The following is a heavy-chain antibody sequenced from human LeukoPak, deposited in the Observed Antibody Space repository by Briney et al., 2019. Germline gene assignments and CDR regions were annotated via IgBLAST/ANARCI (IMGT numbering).Heavy chain of an antibody. CDR1: GVSISSYY. D-gene: IGHD6-19*01. J-gene: IGHJ3*02. V-gene: IGHV4-59*01. CDR3: ARYRSSGWSYLDAFDI. CDR2: IYYSGST. Sequence: SGTLCLTCTVSGVSISSYYLIWIRQAPGKGLEWISDIYYSGSTNYNPSLKSRFTISVDTSKNQFSLKLSSVTAADTAVYYCARYRSSGWSYLDAFDIWGQGTMVTVSS.